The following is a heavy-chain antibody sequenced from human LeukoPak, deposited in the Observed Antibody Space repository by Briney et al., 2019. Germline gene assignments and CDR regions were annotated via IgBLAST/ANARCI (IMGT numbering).Heavy chain of an antibody. CDR3: ATGRGVTRIDY. Sequence: GGSLRLSCAASGFTFSSYWMHWVRQAPGKGLVWVSRINSDGSSISYAGSVKGRFTISRDNAKNTLDLQMNSLRAEDSAVYYCATGRGVTRIDYWGQGTLVTVSS. J-gene: IGHJ4*02. CDR1: GFTFSSYW. V-gene: IGHV3-74*01. D-gene: IGHD5-18*01. CDR2: INSDGSSI.